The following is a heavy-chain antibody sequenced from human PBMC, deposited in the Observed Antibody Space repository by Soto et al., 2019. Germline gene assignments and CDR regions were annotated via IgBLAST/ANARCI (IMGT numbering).Heavy chain of an antibody. J-gene: IGHJ4*02. Sequence: GGSLRLSCAASGFTFSSYGMHWVRQAPGKGLEWVAVISYDGSNKYYADSVKGRFTISRDNSKNTLYLQMNSLRAEDTAVYYCAKMDTSYRGSGSYYNEDFDYWGQGTLVTVSS. CDR2: ISYDGSNK. CDR1: GFTFSSYG. CDR3: AKMDTSYRGSGSYYNEDFDY. V-gene: IGHV3-30*18. D-gene: IGHD3-10*01.